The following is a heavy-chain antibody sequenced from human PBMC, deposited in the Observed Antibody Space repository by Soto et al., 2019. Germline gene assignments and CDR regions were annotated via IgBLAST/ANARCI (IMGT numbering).Heavy chain of an antibody. V-gene: IGHV4-59*08. Sequence: PSETLSLTCTVSGGSISSYYWSLLRQPPGKGLEWIGFIYYSGNTDYNPSLKSRVTISVDASKSQFSLKLTSVTAADTAVYFCARHVPWGSYQDYWGPGTLVTVSS. CDR1: GGSISSYY. CDR3: ARHVPWGSYQDY. CDR2: IYYSGNT. D-gene: IGHD3-16*02. J-gene: IGHJ4*02.